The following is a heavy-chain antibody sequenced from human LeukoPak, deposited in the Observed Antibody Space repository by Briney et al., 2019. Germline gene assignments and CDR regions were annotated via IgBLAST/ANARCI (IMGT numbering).Heavy chain of an antibody. Sequence: ASVTISCKASGYTFTSYDINWVRQATGQGLEWMGWMNPNSGNTGYAQKFQGRVTMTRNTSISTAYMELSSLRSEDTAVYYCARGQARSGRKIWGPWGQGTLVTVSS. D-gene: IGHD1-26*01. CDR2: MNPNSGNT. J-gene: IGHJ5*02. CDR1: GYTFTSYD. CDR3: ARGQARSGRKIWGP. V-gene: IGHV1-8*01.